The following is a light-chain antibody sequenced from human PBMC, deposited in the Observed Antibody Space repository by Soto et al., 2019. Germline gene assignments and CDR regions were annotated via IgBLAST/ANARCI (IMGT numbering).Light chain of an antibody. CDR3: QHRRNLLIP. V-gene: IGKV3D-11*01. CDR1: QDVGGR. Sequence: DRITITCRGSQDVGGRLAWFQQKPGQAPRLLIYDASSRPTDIPARFSGSGSGTDFTLTISSLEPEDFTLYKSQHRRNLLIPFCQGTLLAI. CDR2: DAS. J-gene: IGKJ5*01.